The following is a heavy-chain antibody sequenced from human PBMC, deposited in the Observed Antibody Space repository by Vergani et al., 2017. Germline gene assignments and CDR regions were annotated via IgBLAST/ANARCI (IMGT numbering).Heavy chain of an antibody. D-gene: IGHD3-9*01. CDR3: ARDRHYDILTGYYYYYYYGMDV. Sequence: QVQLVESGGGLVKPGGSLRLSCAASGFTFSDYYMSWIRQAPGKGLEWVSYISSSGSTIYYADSVKGRFTISRDNANNSLYLQMNSLRAEDTAVYYCARDRHYDILTGYYYYYYYGMDVWGQGTTVTVSS. V-gene: IGHV3-11*01. CDR1: GFTFSDYY. CDR2: ISSSGSTI. J-gene: IGHJ6*02.